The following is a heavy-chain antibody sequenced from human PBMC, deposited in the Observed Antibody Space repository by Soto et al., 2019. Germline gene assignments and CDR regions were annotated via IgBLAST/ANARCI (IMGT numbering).Heavy chain of an antibody. V-gene: IGHV4-34*01. CDR1: GGSFSGYY. J-gene: IGHJ5*02. D-gene: IGHD5-18*01. Sequence: SETLSLTCAVYGGSFSGYYWSWIRQPPGKGLEWIGEINHSGSTNYNPSLKSRVTISVDTSKNQFSLKLSSVTAADTAVYYCARAWIQLWLGFWDWFDPWGQGTLVTVSS. CDR2: INHSGST. CDR3: ARAWIQLWLGFWDWFDP.